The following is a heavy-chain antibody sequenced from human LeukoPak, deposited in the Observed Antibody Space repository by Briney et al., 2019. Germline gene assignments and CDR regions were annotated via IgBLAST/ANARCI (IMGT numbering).Heavy chain of an antibody. Sequence: GGSLRLSCAASGFIFTNAWMNWVRQAPGKGLEWVAVISYDGSNKYYADSVKGRFTISRDNSKNTLYLQMNSLRAEDAAVYYCARDYYDSSGSLRDIDYWGQGTLVTVSS. CDR3: ARDYYDSSGSLRDIDY. D-gene: IGHD3-22*01. CDR1: GFIFTNAW. CDR2: ISYDGSNK. J-gene: IGHJ4*02. V-gene: IGHV3-30*03.